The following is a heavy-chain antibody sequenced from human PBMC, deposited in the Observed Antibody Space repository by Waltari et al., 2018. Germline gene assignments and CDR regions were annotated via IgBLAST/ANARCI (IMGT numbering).Heavy chain of an antibody. Sequence: EVQLVESGGGLVQPGGSLRLSCAASGFTFSSYSMRWVRQAPGNGLDWLSAISGSGGSTYYADSVKGRFTISRDNSKNTLYLQMNSLRAEDTAVYYCAKRSSSWSVSYYMDVWGKGTTVTVSS. D-gene: IGHD6-13*01. J-gene: IGHJ6*03. CDR3: AKRSSSWSVSYYMDV. V-gene: IGHV3-23*04. CDR1: GFTFSSYS. CDR2: ISGSGGST.